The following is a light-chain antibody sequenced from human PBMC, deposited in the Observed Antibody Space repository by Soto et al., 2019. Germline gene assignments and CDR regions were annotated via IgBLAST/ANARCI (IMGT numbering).Light chain of an antibody. Sequence: EIVLPQSPATLSLSPGESATLSCGASQSVSSSYSAWYKQKPALAPRLLIYDASSTATGIQDRFSGSGSGTDFTLTIRRLEPEEFAVYDCQQYGSPPRFGQGTRLEIK. CDR3: QQYGSPPR. CDR1: QSVSSSY. CDR2: DAS. V-gene: IGKV3D-20*01. J-gene: IGKJ5*01.